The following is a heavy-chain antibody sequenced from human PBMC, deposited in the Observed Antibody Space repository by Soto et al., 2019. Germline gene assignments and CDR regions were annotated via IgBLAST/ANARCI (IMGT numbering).Heavy chain of an antibody. CDR2: INAGNGNT. CDR3: ARGVLLCTNGVCYGEDWFDP. V-gene: IGHV1-3*01. J-gene: IGHJ5*02. CDR1: GYTFTSYA. D-gene: IGHD2-8*01. Sequence: QVQLVQSGAEVKKPGASVKVSCKASGYTFTSYAMHWVRQAPGQRLAWMGWINAGNGNTKYSQKFQGRVTITRDTSASTAYMELSSLRSEDTAVYYCARGVLLCTNGVCYGEDWFDPWGQGTLVTVSS.